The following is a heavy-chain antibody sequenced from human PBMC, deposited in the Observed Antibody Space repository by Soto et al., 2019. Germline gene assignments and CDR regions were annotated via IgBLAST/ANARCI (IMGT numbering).Heavy chain of an antibody. V-gene: IGHV4-39*01. CDR1: GGSISSSSYY. CDR3: ARAELSRTGYSSSWFDY. J-gene: IGHJ4*02. CDR2: IYYSGST. D-gene: IGHD6-13*01. Sequence: SETLSLTCTVSGGSISSSSYYWGWIRQPPGKGLEWIGSIYYSGSTYYNPSLKSRVTISVDTSKNQFSLKLSSVTAADTAVYYCARAELSRTGYSSSWFDYWGQGTLVTVSS.